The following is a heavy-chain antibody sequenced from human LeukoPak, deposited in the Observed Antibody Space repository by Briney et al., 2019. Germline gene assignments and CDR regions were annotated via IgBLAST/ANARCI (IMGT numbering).Heavy chain of an antibody. Sequence: SETLSLTCTVSGGSISSYYWSWIRQPPGKGLEWIGYIYYSGSTYYNPSLKSRVAISIDTSKNQFSLKLSSVTAADTAVYYCASSTMVRGSSFWFDPWGQGTLVTVSS. D-gene: IGHD3-10*01. CDR1: GGSISSYY. CDR2: IYYSGST. CDR3: ASSTMVRGSSFWFDP. J-gene: IGHJ5*02. V-gene: IGHV4-59*01.